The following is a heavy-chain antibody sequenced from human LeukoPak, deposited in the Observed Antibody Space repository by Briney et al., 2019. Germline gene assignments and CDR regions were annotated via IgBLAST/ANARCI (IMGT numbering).Heavy chain of an antibody. D-gene: IGHD5-24*01. CDR2: ISYDGSNK. CDR3: ARDRRDGDAFDI. CDR1: GFTFSSYA. V-gene: IGHV3-30-3*01. Sequence: PGRSLRLSCAASGFTFSSYAMHWVRQAPGKGLEWVAVISYDGSNKYYADSVKGRFTISRDNSKNTLYLQMNSLRAEDTAVYYCARDRRDGDAFDIRGQGTMVTVSS. J-gene: IGHJ3*02.